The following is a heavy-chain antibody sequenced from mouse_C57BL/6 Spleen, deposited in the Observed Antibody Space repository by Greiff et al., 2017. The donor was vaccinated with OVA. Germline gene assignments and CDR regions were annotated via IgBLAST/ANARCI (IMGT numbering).Heavy chain of an antibody. D-gene: IGHD1-1*01. V-gene: IGHV1-63*01. CDR3: AIEYYGSRGWYFDV. Sequence: QVQLQQSGAELVRPGTSVKMSCKASGYTFTNYWIGWAKQRPGHGLEWIGDIYPGGGYTNYNEKFKGKATLTANKSSSTAYMQFSSLTSEDAASYYCAIEYYGSRGWYFDVWGTGTTVTVSS. CDR1: GYTFTNYW. CDR2: IYPGGGYT. J-gene: IGHJ1*03.